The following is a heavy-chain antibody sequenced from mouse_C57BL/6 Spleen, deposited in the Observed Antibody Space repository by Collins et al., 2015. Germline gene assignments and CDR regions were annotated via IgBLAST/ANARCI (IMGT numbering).Heavy chain of an antibody. V-gene: IGHV1-82*01. D-gene: IGHD2-3*01. CDR1: GYAFSSSW. Sequence: QVQLQQSGPELVKPGASVKISCKASGYAFSSSWMNWVKQRPGKGLEWIGRIYPGDGNTNYNGKFKGKATLTVDKSSSTAYMQLSSLTSEDSAVYFCARICDGYPYAMDYWGQGTSVTVSS. CDR2: IYPGDGNT. CDR3: ARICDGYPYAMDY. J-gene: IGHJ4*01.